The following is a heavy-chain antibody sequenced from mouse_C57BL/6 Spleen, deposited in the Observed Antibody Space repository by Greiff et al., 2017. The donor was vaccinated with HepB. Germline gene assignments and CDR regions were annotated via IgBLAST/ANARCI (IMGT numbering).Heavy chain of an antibody. Sequence: EVQVVESGPGLVKPSQSLSLTCSVTGYSITSGYYWNWIRQFPGNKLEWMGYISYDGSNNYNPSLKNRISITRDTSKNQFFRKLNSVTTEDTATYYCTMIKDYAMDYWGQGTSVTVSS. CDR1: GYSITSGYY. J-gene: IGHJ4*01. V-gene: IGHV3-6*01. D-gene: IGHD2-4*01. CDR2: ISYDGSN. CDR3: TMIKDYAMDY.